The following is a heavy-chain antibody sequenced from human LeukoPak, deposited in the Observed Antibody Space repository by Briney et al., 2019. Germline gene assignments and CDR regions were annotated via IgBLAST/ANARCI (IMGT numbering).Heavy chain of an antibody. V-gene: IGHV4-39*01. CDR3: ARGGRTEYNWFDP. D-gene: IGHD1-26*01. J-gene: IGHJ5*02. Sequence: SETLSLTCTVSGGSISSSNYYWGWIRQPPGKGLEWIGSIYYSGSTYYNPSLKSRVTISVDTSKNQFSLKLSSVTAADTAVYYCARGGRTEYNWFDPWGQGTLVTVSS. CDR2: IYYSGST. CDR1: GGSISSSNYY.